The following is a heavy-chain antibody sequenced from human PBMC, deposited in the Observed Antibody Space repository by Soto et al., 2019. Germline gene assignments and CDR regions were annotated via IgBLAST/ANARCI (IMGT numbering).Heavy chain of an antibody. Sequence: GGSLRLSCAASGFTFSSYAMSWVRQAPGKGLEWVSAISGSGGSTYYADSVKGRFTISRDNSKNTLYLQMNSLRAEDTAVYYCAKAIATIFGVVNMLGYYYYGMDVWGQGTTVTVSS. D-gene: IGHD3-3*01. CDR3: AKAIATIFGVVNMLGYYYYGMDV. V-gene: IGHV3-23*01. J-gene: IGHJ6*02. CDR1: GFTFSSYA. CDR2: ISGSGGST.